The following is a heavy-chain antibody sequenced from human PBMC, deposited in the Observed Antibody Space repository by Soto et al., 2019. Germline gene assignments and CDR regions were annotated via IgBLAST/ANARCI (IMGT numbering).Heavy chain of an antibody. D-gene: IGHD1-7*01. CDR1: GDSVSSNSAA. Sequence: PSQTLSLTCAISGDSVSSNSAAWNWIRQSPSRGLEWLGRTYYRSKWYNDYAVSVKSRITINPDTSKNQFSLQLNSVTPEDTAVYYCARALGVWDWNYDTLYFRWGMDVWGQGNTVTVSS. V-gene: IGHV6-1*01. CDR3: ARALGVWDWNYDTLYFRWGMDV. J-gene: IGHJ6*02. CDR2: TYYRSKWYN.